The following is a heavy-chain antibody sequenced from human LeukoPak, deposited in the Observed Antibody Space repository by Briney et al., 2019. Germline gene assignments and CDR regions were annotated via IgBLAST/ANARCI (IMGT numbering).Heavy chain of an antibody. CDR3: AKSSGFPGGWFDP. CDR2: IKEDGTET. Sequence: GGSLRLSCAASGFMFSSNWMSWVRLAPGKGLEWVANIKEDGTETYYVDSVKGRFTISRDNAKNSLYLQMNSLRVEDTAVYYCAKSSGFPGGWFDPWGQGTLVTVSS. CDR1: GFMFSSNW. J-gene: IGHJ5*02. D-gene: IGHD3-16*01. V-gene: IGHV3-7*03.